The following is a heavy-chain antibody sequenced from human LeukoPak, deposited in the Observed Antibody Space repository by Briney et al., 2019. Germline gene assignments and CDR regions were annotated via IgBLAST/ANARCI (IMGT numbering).Heavy chain of an antibody. CDR3: ARGPYMGCCSGGSCYSFYDY. J-gene: IGHJ4*02. CDR1: GYTFTSYG. Sequence: GASVKVSCKASGYTFTSYGISWVRQAPGQGLEWMGWISAYNGNTNYAQKLQGRATMTTDTSTSTAYMELRSLRSDDTAVYYCARGPYMGCCSGGSCYSFYDYWGQGTLVTVSS. V-gene: IGHV1-18*01. CDR2: ISAYNGNT. D-gene: IGHD2-15*01.